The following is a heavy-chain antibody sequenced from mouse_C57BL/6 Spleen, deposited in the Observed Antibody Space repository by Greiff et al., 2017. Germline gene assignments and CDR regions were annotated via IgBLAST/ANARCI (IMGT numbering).Heavy chain of an antibody. CDR1: GYSITSGYY. V-gene: IGHV3-6*01. J-gene: IGHJ2*01. CDR3: ASKGITVDY. CDR2: ISYDGSN. D-gene: IGHD2-4*01. Sequence: EVKLQESGPGLVKPSQSLSLTCSVTGYSITSGYYWNWIRQFPGNKLEWMGYISYDGSNNYNPSLKNRISITRDTSKNQFFLKLNSVTTEDTATYYCASKGITVDYWGQGTTLTVSS.